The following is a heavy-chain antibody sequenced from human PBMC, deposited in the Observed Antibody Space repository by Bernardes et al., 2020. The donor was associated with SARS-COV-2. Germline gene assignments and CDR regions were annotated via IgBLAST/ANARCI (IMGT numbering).Heavy chain of an antibody. Sequence: GGSLRLSCAASGFTFSSYAMTWVRQGPGKGLEWVSAIGSSGRDTYYADSVKGRFTISRDNSKNTLHLQMNSLRVEDTGVYYCAKDGLRDSSAWAEWGDWGQGVLVNVSP. D-gene: IGHD6-19*01. CDR1: GFTFSSYA. J-gene: IGHJ4*02. CDR3: AKDGLRDSSAWAEWGD. V-gene: IGHV3-23*01. CDR2: IGSSGRDT.